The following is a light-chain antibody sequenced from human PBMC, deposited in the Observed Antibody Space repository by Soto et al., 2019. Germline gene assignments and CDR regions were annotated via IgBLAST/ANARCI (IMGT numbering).Light chain of an antibody. CDR3: QQYYSYPPT. CDR2: AAS. V-gene: IGKV1-8*01. CDR1: QGISSC. J-gene: IGKJ2*01. Sequence: AILMTQSPSSFSASTGDRATITCRASQGISSCFACYQQKPGKAPKLLIYAASTVQSGVPSRFSGSGSGTDFTLTISCLQPEDFATYYCQQYYSYPPTFGQGTKLEIK.